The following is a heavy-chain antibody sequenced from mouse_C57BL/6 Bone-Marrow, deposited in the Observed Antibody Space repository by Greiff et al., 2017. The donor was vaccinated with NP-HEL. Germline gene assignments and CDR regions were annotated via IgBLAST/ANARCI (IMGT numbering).Heavy chain of an antibody. CDR3: ARQRTTVVPYYAMDY. J-gene: IGHJ4*01. V-gene: IGHV5-2*01. CDR1: EYEFPSHD. D-gene: IGHD1-1*01. CDR2: INSDGGST. Sequence: EVHLVESGGGLVQPGESLKLSCESNEYEFPSHDMSWVRKTPEKRLELVAAINSDGGSTYYPDTMERRFIISRDNTKKTLYLQMCSLRSEDTALYYCARQRTTVVPYYAMDYWGQGTSVTVSS.